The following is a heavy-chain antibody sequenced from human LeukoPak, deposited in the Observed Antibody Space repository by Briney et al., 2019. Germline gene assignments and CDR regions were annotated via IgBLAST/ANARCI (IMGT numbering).Heavy chain of an antibody. V-gene: IGHV1-18*01. Sequence: ASVKVSCKASGYTFTSYGISWVRQAPGQGLEWMGWISAYNGNTNYAQKLQGRVTITTDTSTSTAYVELRSLRSDDTAVYYCARYYYDSSGYYALDYWGQGTLVTVSS. J-gene: IGHJ4*02. CDR1: GYTFTSYG. D-gene: IGHD3-22*01. CDR2: ISAYNGNT. CDR3: ARYYYDSSGYYALDY.